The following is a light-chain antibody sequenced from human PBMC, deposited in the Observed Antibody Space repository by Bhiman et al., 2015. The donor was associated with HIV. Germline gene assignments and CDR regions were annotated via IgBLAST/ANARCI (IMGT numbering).Light chain of an antibody. CDR3: NSRDSSGNLRV. V-gene: IGLV3-1*01. J-gene: IGLJ1*01. CDR1: KLGEQY. Sequence: SYELTQPPSVSVYPGQTASITCSGDKLGEQYVCWYQQKPGQSPVLVMYQDSKRPSGIPDRFSGSSSGNTASLTITGAQAEDEADYYCNSRDSSGNLRVFGTGTKVTVL. CDR2: QDS.